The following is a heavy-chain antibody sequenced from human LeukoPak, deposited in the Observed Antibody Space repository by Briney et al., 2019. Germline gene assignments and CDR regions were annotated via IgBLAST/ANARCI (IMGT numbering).Heavy chain of an antibody. J-gene: IGHJ4*02. V-gene: IGHV4-4*08. D-gene: IGHD2-15*01. CDR2: IYTSGST. CDR1: GGSISSYY. Sequence: SETLSLTCTVSGGSISSYYWSWIRQPPGKGLEWIGRIYTSGSTNYNPSLKSRVTISVDTSKNQFSLKLSSVTAADTAVYYCARMVVGSGGSLYYFDYWGQGTLVTVSS. CDR3: ARMVVGSGGSLYYFDY.